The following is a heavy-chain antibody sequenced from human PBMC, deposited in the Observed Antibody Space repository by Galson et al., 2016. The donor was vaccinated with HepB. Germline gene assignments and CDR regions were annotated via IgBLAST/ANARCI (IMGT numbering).Heavy chain of an antibody. D-gene: IGHD3-3*01. CDR3: AKGWGGPDH. CDR1: GFTFSTSA. Sequence: SLRLSCAASGFTFSTSAMSWVRQAPGQGLEWVSAISSTSHSTCYADSVKGRFTISRDNAKNTLFLQMDSLRIEDTAVYYCAKGWGGPDHWGQGTLVTVSS. V-gene: IGHV3-23*01. CDR2: ISSTSHST. J-gene: IGHJ4*02.